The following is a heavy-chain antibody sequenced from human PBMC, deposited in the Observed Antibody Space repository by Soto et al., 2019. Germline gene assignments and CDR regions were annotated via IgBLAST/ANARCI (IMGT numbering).Heavy chain of an antibody. D-gene: IGHD6-6*01. CDR3: ARGSSRKGNLFDY. Sequence: EVQLVESGGGLVQPGGSLRLSCAASGFSFSSYWMHWVRQAPGKGLVWVSGINTDGSGTRYADSVRGRFTISRDNAQNPIDLQMNSLRIEDTAVYYCARGSSRKGNLFDYWGQVTLVTVSS. CDR2: INTDGSGT. CDR1: GFSFSSYW. J-gene: IGHJ4*02. V-gene: IGHV3-74*01.